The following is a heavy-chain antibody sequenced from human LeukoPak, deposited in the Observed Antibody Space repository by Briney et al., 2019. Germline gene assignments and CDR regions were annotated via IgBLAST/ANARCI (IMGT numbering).Heavy chain of an antibody. CDR2: IYYSGST. CDR1: DGSISSSSYY. J-gene: IGHJ4*02. CDR3: ARHQGYDSSGYYYPRFDY. D-gene: IGHD3-22*01. Sequence: SETLSLTCTVSDGSISSSSYYWGWIRQPPGKGLEWIGSIYYSGSTYYNPSLKSRVTISVDTSKNQFSLKLSSVTAADTAVYYCARHQGYDSSGYYYPRFDYWGQGTLVTVSS. V-gene: IGHV4-39*01.